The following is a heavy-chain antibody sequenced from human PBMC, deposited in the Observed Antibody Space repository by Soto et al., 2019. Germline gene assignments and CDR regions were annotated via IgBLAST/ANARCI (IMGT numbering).Heavy chain of an antibody. V-gene: IGHV4-31*03. Sequence: QVQLQESGPGLVKPSQTLSLTCTVSGGSISSGGYYWSWIRQHPGKGLEWIGYIYYSGSTYYNPSLKSRVTISVDTSKNQFSLKLSSVTAADTAVYYCARYCSSTSCPSQNRSVLRYFDWFGGGGTYDYWGQGTLVTVSS. CDR2: IYYSGST. J-gene: IGHJ4*02. CDR3: ARYCSSTSCPSQNRSVLRYFDWFGGGGTYDY. D-gene: IGHD3-9*01. CDR1: GGSISSGGYY.